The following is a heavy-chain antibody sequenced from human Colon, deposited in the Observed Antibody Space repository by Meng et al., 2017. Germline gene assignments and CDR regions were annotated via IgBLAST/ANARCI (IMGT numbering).Heavy chain of an antibody. J-gene: IGHJ5*02. CDR3: ARYFYDSRGVTWFDP. D-gene: IGHD3-22*01. CDR1: GGSISSGDYY. CDR2: FYFSGNT. Sequence: QVQLQESGPGLVKPSKTLSLTCTVSGGSISSGDYYWSWSRQHPGKGLEWIGYFYFSGNTYYNPSLKSRVSISVDTSKNRFSLNLSSVTAADTAVYYCARYFYDSRGVTWFDPWGQGTLVTVSS. V-gene: IGHV4-31*03.